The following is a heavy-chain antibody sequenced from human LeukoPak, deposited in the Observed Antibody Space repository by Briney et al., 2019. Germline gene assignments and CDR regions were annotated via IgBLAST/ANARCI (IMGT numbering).Heavy chain of an antibody. J-gene: IGHJ2*01. CDR1: GGSISSGGFY. CDR3: ARDSRWLGYWYFDF. V-gene: IGHV4-61*02. D-gene: IGHD5-12*01. Sequence: SSETPSLTCTVSGGSISSGGFYWTWIRQPAGKGLEWIGRVFTSGSTNYSPSLESRVTISIDTSKNQFSLKLKSVTAADTAVYFCARDSRWLGYWYFDFWGRGTLVSVSS. CDR2: VFTSGST.